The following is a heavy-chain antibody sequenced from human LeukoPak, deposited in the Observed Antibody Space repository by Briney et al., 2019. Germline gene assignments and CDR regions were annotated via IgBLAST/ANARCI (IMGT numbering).Heavy chain of an antibody. J-gene: IGHJ6*03. V-gene: IGHV4-59*01. CDR1: GGSISSYY. Sequence: ASETLSLTCTASGGSISSYYWSWVRQPPGKGLEWIAYIYYSGSNKYNPSLKNRVTISVDTSKNQFSLKLSSVTAEDTAVYYCARDKSNVRNYYYMDVWGKGTTVTGSS. CDR3: ARDKSNVRNYYYMDV. CDR2: IYYSGSN.